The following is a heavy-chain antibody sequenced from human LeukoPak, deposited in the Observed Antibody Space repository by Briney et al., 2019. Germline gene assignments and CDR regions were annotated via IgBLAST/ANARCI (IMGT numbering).Heavy chain of an antibody. CDR2: INVYNGNT. D-gene: IGHD3-10*01. Sequence: ASVKVSCKASGYTFTNYGIRWVRQAPGQGLEWMGWINVYNGNTKYAQKLQGRGTMTTDTSTSTAYMELRSLGLGATAVYYCARDSIRFHSGGYYHGAFDIWGQGTMVTVSS. J-gene: IGHJ3*02. CDR1: GYTFTNYG. CDR3: ARDSIRFHSGGYYHGAFDI. V-gene: IGHV1-18*04.